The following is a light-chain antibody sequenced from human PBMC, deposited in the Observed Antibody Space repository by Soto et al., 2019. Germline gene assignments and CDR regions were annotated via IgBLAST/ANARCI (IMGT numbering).Light chain of an antibody. V-gene: IGLV1-47*01. CDR3: GAWDDSLSGVV. CDR2: TNN. Sequence: QSVLTQAPSASGTPGQRVTISCSGSSSNIGSNYVYWYQQFPGTAPKLLFYTNNQRPSVVPDRFSVSTSGTSATMALSGLRSEDDANYYSGAWDDSLSGVVFGGGTKVTVL. J-gene: IGLJ3*02. CDR1: SSNIGSNY.